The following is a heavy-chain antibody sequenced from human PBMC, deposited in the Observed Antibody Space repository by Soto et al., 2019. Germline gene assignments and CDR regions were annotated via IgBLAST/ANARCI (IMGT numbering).Heavy chain of an antibody. CDR3: ARDVDAYGDYSRWYYYDCMDV. V-gene: IGHV3-30-3*01. CDR1: GFTFSSYA. D-gene: IGHD4-17*01. J-gene: IGHJ6*02. CDR2: ISYDGSNK. Sequence: QVQLVESGGGVVQPGRSLRLSCAASGFTFSSYAMHWVRQAPGKGLEWVAVISYDGSNKYYADSVKGRFTISRDNSKNALYRQMNSLRAEDTAVYYCARDVDAYGDYSRWYYYDCMDVWGQGTTVTVAS.